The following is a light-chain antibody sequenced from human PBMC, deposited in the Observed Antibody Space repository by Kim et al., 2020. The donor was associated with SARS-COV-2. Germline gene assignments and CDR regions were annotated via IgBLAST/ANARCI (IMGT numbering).Light chain of an antibody. Sequence: ASVGDRVTITCRARQSISSYLTWYQQKPGKAPKVLIYAAPSLQSGVPSRFSGSGSGTDFTLTISSLQPEDFATYYFRQSYSTPRTFGQGTKVDIK. V-gene: IGKV1-39*01. CDR3: RQSYSTPRT. CDR1: QSISSY. J-gene: IGKJ1*01. CDR2: AAP.